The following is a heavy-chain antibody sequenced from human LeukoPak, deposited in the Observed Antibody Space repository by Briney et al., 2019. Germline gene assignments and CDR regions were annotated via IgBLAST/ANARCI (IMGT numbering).Heavy chain of an antibody. CDR3: ARAGSYYNWDYYYGMDV. Sequence: GASVKVSCKTSGGTFSSYAISWVRQAPGQGLEWMGGIIPIFGTANYAQKFQGRVTITADESMSTAYMELSSLRSEDTAVYYCARAGSYYNWDYYYGMDVWGQGTTVTVSS. CDR2: IIPIFGTA. D-gene: IGHD3-10*01. J-gene: IGHJ6*02. CDR1: GGTFSSYA. V-gene: IGHV1-69*13.